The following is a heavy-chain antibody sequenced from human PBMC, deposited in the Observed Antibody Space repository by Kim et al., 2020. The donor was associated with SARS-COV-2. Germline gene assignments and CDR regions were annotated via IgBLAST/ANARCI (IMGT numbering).Heavy chain of an antibody. D-gene: IGHD1-20*01. CDR1: GGSFSDFY. CDR2: IHPSGNT. Sequence: SETLSLTCNVFGGSFSDFYFTWIRQPPGKGLEWIGEIHPSGNTHSNPSLLSRVTMSLDTAKNQFSLKVTSLAAADTGIYYCARGLDQYKLGTVWGQGTLVTVSS. V-gene: IGHV4-34*01. CDR3: ARGLDQYKLGTV. J-gene: IGHJ4*02.